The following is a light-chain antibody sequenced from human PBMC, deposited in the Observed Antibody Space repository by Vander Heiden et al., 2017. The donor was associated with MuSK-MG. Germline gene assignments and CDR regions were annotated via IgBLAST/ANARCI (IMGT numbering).Light chain of an antibody. CDR1: QSISSSF. Sequence: EIVLTQSPDTLSLSPGERATLSCRASQSISSSFLGWDQQKPGQAPRLLIYGVSSRATGITDRLRGSGSGTEFTRTISRMEPEDSEGDYAHHYDIFGHGTKVDIK. J-gene: IGKJ3*01. V-gene: IGKV3-20*01. CDR3: HHYDI. CDR2: GVS.